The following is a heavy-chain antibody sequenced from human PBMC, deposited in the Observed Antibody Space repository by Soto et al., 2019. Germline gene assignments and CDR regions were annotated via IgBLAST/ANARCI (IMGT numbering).Heavy chain of an antibody. CDR1: GNSFTSYW. Sequence: XESLKIFCKCSGNSFTSYWISLVLQMPGKGLEWMGRIDPSDSYTNYSPSFQGHVTISADKSISTAYLQWSSLKASDTAMYYCARPVSTYYYYYGMDVWGQGTTVTAP. V-gene: IGHV5-10-1*01. CDR2: IDPSDSYT. J-gene: IGHJ6*02. CDR3: ARPVSTYYYYYGMDV.